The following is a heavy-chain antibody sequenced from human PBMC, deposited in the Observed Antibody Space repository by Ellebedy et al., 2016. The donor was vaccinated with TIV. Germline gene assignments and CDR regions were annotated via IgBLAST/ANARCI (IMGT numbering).Heavy chain of an antibody. CDR2: INPSGTYI. J-gene: IGHJ4*02. CDR1: GYSFTDYY. Sequence: ASVKVSXXASGYSFTDYYMHWVRQAPGQGLEWMGIINPSGTYIRYAQKFQGRVTFTWDTSASTVYMELNSLRSEDSAVYYCTRQVPYGPFDYWGQGTLVTVSS. CDR3: TRQVPYGPFDY. D-gene: IGHD4-17*01. V-gene: IGHV1-46*01.